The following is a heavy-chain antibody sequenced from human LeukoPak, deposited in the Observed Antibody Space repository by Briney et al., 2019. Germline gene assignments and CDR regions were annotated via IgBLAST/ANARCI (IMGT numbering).Heavy chain of an antibody. V-gene: IGHV4-30-2*01. CDR2: IYHSGST. J-gene: IGHJ3*02. CDR1: GGSISSGGYS. CDR3: ARAFGTVTTFAFDS. Sequence: TSQTLSLTCAVSGGSISSGGYSWRWIRQPPGKGLEWIGYIYHSGSTYYNPSLKSRVTISVDRSKNQFSLKLSSVTAADTAVYYCARAFGTVTTFAFDSWGQGTMVTVSS. D-gene: IGHD4-17*01.